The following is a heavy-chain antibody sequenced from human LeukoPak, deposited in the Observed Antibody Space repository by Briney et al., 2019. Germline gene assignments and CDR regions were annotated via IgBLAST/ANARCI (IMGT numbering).Heavy chain of an antibody. CDR1: GGSISSYY. CDR3: ARGRDAYTFDY. Sequence: SETLSLTCTVSGGSISSYYWSWIRQPPGKGLEWIGYIYYSGSTNYNPSLKSRVTISVDTSKNQFSLKLSSVTAADTAAYYCARGRDAYTFDYWGQGTLVTVSS. CDR2: IYYSGST. J-gene: IGHJ4*02. V-gene: IGHV4-59*01. D-gene: IGHD5-24*01.